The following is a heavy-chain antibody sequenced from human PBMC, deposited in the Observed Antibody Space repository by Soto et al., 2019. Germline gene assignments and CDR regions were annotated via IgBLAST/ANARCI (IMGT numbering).Heavy chain of an antibody. D-gene: IGHD3-22*01. CDR1: GYTFTSYG. CDR2: ISAYNGNT. V-gene: IGHV1-18*01. CDR3: ARGDSSGYYLSAFDI. J-gene: IGHJ3*02. Sequence: ASVKVSCKASGYTFTSYGISWLRQAPGQGLEWMGWISAYNGNTNYAQKLQGRVTMTTDTSTSTAYMELRSLRSDDTAVYYCARGDSSGYYLSAFDIWGQGTMVTVSS.